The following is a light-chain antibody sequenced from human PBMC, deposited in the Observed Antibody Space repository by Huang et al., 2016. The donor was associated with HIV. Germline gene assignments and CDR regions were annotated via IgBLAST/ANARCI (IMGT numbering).Light chain of an antibody. J-gene: IGKJ2*01. V-gene: IGKV1-33*01. Sequence: DIQMTQSPSSLSASVGDRVTITCQTSQDITNFLNWFQQKPGKAPKLLIFDSSNFEKGVPPRVSGEGSGTDVPFTISSLQPENIITYYCQQYDHLPPTWGQKTKLELK. CDR2: DSS. CDR3: QQYDHLPPT. CDR1: QDITNF.